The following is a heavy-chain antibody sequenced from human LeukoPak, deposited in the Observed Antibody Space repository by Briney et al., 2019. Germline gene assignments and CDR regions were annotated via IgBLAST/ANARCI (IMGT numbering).Heavy chain of an antibody. J-gene: IGHJ4*02. D-gene: IGHD5-18*01. V-gene: IGHV1-69*05. CDR1: GGTFSSYA. CDR2: IIPIFGTA. CDR3: ASTTAMVMNYFDY. Sequence: SVKVSCKASGGTFSSYAISWVRQAPGQRLEWMGGIIPIFGTANYAQKFQGRVTITTDESTSTAYMELSSLRSEDTAVYYCASTTAMVMNYFDYWGQGTLVTVSS.